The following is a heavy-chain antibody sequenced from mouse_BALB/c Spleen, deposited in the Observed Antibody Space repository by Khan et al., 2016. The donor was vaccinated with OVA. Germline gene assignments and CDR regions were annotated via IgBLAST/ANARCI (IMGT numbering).Heavy chain of an antibody. J-gene: IGHJ2*01. Sequence: EVQLVESGPDLVEPSQSLSLTCTVTGFSITSDYSWHWIRQFPGNKLEWLGYMHFSGRTNYNPSLKSRISITRDSSRNQFFLQLNSVTTEDSATYYCSILDYDGIDHWGQGTTLTVSS. CDR3: SILDYDGIDH. V-gene: IGHV3-1*02. CDR2: MHFSGRT. CDR1: GFSITSDYS. D-gene: IGHD2-4*01.